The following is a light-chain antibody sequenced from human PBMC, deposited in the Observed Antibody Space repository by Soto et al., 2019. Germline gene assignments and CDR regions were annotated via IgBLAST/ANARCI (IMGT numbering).Light chain of an antibody. CDR3: QKYGSSPRT. Sequence: EIVLTQSPGTLSLSPGERATLSCRASQSVSSSYLAWYQQKPGQAPRLLIYGASSMATGIPDRFSGSGSGTDFTLTISRLEPEDVAVYYCQKYGSSPRTFGQGTKVEIK. CDR1: QSVSSSY. V-gene: IGKV3-20*01. CDR2: GAS. J-gene: IGKJ1*01.